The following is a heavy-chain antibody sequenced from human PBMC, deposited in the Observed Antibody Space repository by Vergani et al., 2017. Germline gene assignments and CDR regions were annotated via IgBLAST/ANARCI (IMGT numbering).Heavy chain of an antibody. CDR2: ISGSGGST. CDR3: AKFRSGYDFDFDY. Sequence: EVQLLESGGGLVQPGGSLRLSCAASGFTFSSYAMSWVRQAPGKGLEWVSAISGSGGSTYYADSGEGRFTISRDNSKNTLYLQMNSLRAEDTAVYYCAKFRSGYDFDFDYWGQGTLVTVSS. D-gene: IGHD5-12*01. J-gene: IGHJ4*02. V-gene: IGHV3-23*01. CDR1: GFTFSSYA.